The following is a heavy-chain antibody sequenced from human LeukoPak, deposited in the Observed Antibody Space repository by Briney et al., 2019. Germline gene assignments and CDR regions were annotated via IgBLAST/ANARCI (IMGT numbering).Heavy chain of an antibody. CDR2: INHSGST. CDR3: ARVFKQQLTN. CDR1: GGSFSGYY. J-gene: IGHJ4*02. Sequence: SETLSLTCVVYGGSFSGYYWSWIRQPPGKGLEWIGEINHSGSTNYNPSLKSRVTISVDTSKNQFSLKLSSVTAADTAVYYCARVFKQQLTNWGQGTLVTVSS. V-gene: IGHV4-34*01. D-gene: IGHD6-13*01.